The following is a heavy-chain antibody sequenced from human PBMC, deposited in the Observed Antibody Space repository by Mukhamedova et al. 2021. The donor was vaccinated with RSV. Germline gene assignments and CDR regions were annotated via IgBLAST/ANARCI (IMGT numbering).Heavy chain of an antibody. CDR3: TRRWGQS. D-gene: IGHD1-26*01. V-gene: IGHV3-73*01. CDR2: RSKANSYAT. Sequence: RSKANSYATAYAASVKGRFTISRDDSKNTAYLQMNSLKTEDTAVYYCTRRWGQSWGQGTLVTVSS. J-gene: IGHJ4*02.